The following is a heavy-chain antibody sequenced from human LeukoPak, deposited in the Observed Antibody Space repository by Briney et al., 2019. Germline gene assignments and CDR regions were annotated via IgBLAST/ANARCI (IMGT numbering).Heavy chain of an antibody. CDR2: INHSGST. CDR1: GGSFSGYY. CDR3: ARVSGAPFGDYQNSFDY. V-gene: IGHV4-34*01. J-gene: IGHJ4*02. Sequence: SETLSLTCAVYGGSFSGYYWSWIRQPPGKGLEWIGEINHSGSTNYNPSLKSRVTISVDTSKNQSSLKLSSVTAADTAVYYCARVSGAPFGDYQNSFDYWGQGTLVTVSS. D-gene: IGHD4-17*01.